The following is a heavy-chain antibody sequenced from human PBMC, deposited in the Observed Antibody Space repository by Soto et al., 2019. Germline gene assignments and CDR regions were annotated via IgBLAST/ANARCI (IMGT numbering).Heavy chain of an antibody. V-gene: IGHV3-49*03. D-gene: IGHD2-2*01. Sequence: GSLRLSCTCFGFTFGDYTISWSRQAPGKGLEWVGVIRSKAYGETTDYGASVKGRFTILRNDSKSIAYLQLNSLQSEDTGVYYGTRYTDTSRDSYCGMDLWGHGTAVTVSS. J-gene: IGHJ6*02. CDR1: GFTFGDYT. CDR2: IRSKAYGETT. CDR3: TRYTDTSRDSYCGMDL.